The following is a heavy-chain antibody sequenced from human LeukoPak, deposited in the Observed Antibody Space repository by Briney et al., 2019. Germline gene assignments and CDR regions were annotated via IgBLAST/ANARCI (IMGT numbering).Heavy chain of an antibody. J-gene: IGHJ3*02. CDR3: AREEVPHGFDI. CDR2: INYSGST. CDR1: GGSISSSGYS. V-gene: IGHV4-39*07. Sequence: SETLSLTCTVSGGSISSSGYSWGWIRQPPGKGLEWIGNINYSGSTNYNPSLKSRVTMSLDTSKNQFSLKLSSVTAADTAVYYCAREEVPHGFDIWGQGTMVTVSS.